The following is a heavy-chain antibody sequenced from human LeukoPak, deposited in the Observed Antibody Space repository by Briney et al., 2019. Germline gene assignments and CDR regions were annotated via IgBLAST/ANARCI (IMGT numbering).Heavy chain of an antibody. V-gene: IGHV1-2*02. J-gene: IGHJ3*02. CDR2: INPNSGGT. CDR1: GYTFTGYY. CDR3: ARENPHDAFDI. Sequence: EASAKVSCKASGYTFTGYYMHWVRQAPGQGLEWMGWINPNSGGTNYAQKFQGRVTMTRDTSISTAYMELSRLRSDDTAVYYCARENPHDAFDIWGQGTMVTVSS.